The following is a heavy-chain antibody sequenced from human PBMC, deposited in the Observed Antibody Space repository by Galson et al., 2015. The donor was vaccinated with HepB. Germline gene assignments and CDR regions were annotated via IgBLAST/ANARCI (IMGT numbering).Heavy chain of an antibody. D-gene: IGHD6-19*01. CDR3: AKPTGSGWINYYYGMDV. Sequence: SLRLSCAASGFTFSSYAMSWVRQAPGKGLEWVSAISGSGGSTYYADSVKGRFTISRDNSKNTLYLQMNSLRAEDTAVYYCAKPTGSGWINYYYGMDVWGQGTTVTVSS. CDR1: GFTFSSYA. J-gene: IGHJ6*02. V-gene: IGHV3-23*01. CDR2: ISGSGGST.